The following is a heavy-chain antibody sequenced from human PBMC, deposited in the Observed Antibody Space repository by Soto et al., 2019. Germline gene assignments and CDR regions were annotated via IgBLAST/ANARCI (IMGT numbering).Heavy chain of an antibody. J-gene: IGHJ4*02. Sequence: GASVKVSCKASGYTFTSYDINWVRQATGQGLEWMGWISAYNGNTNYAQKLRGRVTMTTDTSTSTAYMELRSLRSDDTAVYYCARGASRAARWVYWGQGTLVTVSS. V-gene: IGHV1-18*01. D-gene: IGHD6-6*01. CDR3: ARGASRAARWVY. CDR1: GYTFTSYD. CDR2: ISAYNGNT.